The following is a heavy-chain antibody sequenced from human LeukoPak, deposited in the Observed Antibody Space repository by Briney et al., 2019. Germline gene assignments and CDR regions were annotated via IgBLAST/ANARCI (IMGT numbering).Heavy chain of an antibody. J-gene: IGHJ4*02. D-gene: IGHD3-9*01. V-gene: IGHV3-7*04. CDR2: IKQDGSAK. CDR3: ARAYYDILTGYSGPFDY. Sequence: PGGSLRLSCAASGFTSSGYWMSWFRQAPGKGLEWVANIKQDGSAKYYVDSVKGRFTISRDNAKNSLYLQMGSLRAEDTAVYYCARAYYDILTGYSGPFDYWGQGTLVTVSS. CDR1: GFTSSGYW.